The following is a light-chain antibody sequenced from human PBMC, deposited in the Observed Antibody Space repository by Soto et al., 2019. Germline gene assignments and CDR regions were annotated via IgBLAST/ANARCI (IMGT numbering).Light chain of an antibody. CDR2: GAS. J-gene: IGKJ2*01. Sequence: EIVLTQSPGTLSLSPGERATLSCRASQSVSSSYLAWYQHKPGQAPRLLIYGASSRATGIPDRFSGSGSGTHFTLTINRLEPEDFAVYYCQQYGSSPHTFGQGTKLEIK. CDR1: QSVSSSY. CDR3: QQYGSSPHT. V-gene: IGKV3-20*01.